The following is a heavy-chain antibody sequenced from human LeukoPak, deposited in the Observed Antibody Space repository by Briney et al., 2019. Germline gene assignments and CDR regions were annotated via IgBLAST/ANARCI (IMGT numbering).Heavy chain of an antibody. V-gene: IGHV3-21*01. J-gene: IGHJ4*02. CDR3: ARAPVGATGDYFDY. Sequence: PGGSLRLSCAASGFTFSSYSMNWVRQAPGKGLEWVSSISSSISYIYYADSVKGRFTISRDNAKNSLYLQMNSLRAEDTAVYYCARAPVGATGDYFDYWGQGTLVTVSS. CDR1: GFTFSSYS. D-gene: IGHD1-26*01. CDR2: ISSSISYI.